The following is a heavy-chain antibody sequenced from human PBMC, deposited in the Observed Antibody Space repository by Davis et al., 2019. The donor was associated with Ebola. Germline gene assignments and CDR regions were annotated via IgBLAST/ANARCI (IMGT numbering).Heavy chain of an antibody. CDR1: GFTFTSSA. Sequence: SVKVSCKASGFTFTSSAVQWVRQARGQRLEWIGWIVVGSGNTNYAQKFQERVTITRDMSTSTAYMELSSLRSEDTAVYYCAAPYGGKLAFDIWGQGTMVTVSS. CDR2: IVVGSGNT. CDR3: AAPYGGKLAFDI. V-gene: IGHV1-58*01. J-gene: IGHJ3*02. D-gene: IGHD4-23*01.